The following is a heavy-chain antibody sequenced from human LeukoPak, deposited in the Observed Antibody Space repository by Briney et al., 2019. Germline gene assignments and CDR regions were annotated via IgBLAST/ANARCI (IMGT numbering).Heavy chain of an antibody. J-gene: IGHJ4*02. CDR1: GFTFSSYG. CDR2: IWYDGSNK. V-gene: IGHV3-33*01. Sequence: GGSLRLSCAASGFTFSSYGMHWVRQAPGRGLEWVAVIWYDGSNKYYADSVKGRFTISRDNSKNTLYLQMNSLRAEDTAVYYCARESSGGYFDYWGQGTLVTVSS. D-gene: IGHD2-15*01. CDR3: ARESSGGYFDY.